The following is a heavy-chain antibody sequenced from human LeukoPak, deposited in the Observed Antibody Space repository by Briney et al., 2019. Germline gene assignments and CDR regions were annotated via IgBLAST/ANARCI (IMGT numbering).Heavy chain of an antibody. CDR1: GFTLSSYA. Sequence: GGSLRLSCAASGFTLSSYAMHWVRQAPGKGLEWVAVISYDGSNKYYADSVKGRFTISRDNSKNPLYLQMNSLRAEDTAVYYCARDRGDILTGYYYYYGMDVWGQATTVTVSS. J-gene: IGHJ6*02. CDR2: ISYDGSNK. CDR3: ARDRGDILTGYYYYYGMDV. V-gene: IGHV3-30*04. D-gene: IGHD3-9*01.